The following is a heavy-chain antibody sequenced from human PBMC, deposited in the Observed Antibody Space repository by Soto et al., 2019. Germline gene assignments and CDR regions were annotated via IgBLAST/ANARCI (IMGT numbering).Heavy chain of an antibody. V-gene: IGHV4-4*02. Sequence: SETLSLTCAVSGGSISSSNWWSWVRQPPGKGLEWIGEIYHSGSTNYNPSLKSRVTISVDKSKNQFSLKLSSVTAADTAVYYCARVHPPTWGATPPFRWFDPWGQGTLVTVSS. J-gene: IGHJ5*02. CDR3: ARVHPPTWGATPPFRWFDP. CDR2: IYHSGST. CDR1: GGSISSSNW. D-gene: IGHD1-26*01.